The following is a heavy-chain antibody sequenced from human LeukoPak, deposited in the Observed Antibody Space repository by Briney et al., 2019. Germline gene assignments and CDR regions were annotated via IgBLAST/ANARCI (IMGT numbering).Heavy chain of an antibody. CDR2: ISSSSSYI. Sequence: GGSLRLSCAASGFTFSSYSMNWVRQAPGKGLEWVSSISSSSSYIYYADSVKGRFTISRDNAKNSLYLQMNSPRAEDTAVYYCARDQRLLEWLLTNYYGMDVWGQGTTVTVSS. CDR3: ARDQRLLEWLLTNYYGMDV. V-gene: IGHV3-21*01. J-gene: IGHJ6*01. CDR1: GFTFSSYS. D-gene: IGHD3-3*01.